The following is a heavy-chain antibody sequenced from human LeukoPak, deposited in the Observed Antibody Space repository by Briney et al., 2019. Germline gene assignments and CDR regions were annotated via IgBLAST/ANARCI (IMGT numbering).Heavy chain of an antibody. D-gene: IGHD3-9*01. CDR3: ARALSYYDILTARGPNWFDP. J-gene: IGHJ5*02. CDR1: GYTFTIYA. Sequence: ASVTVSFTASGYTFTIYAMNWVRQAPGQGLEWMGWINTNTGDTTYAQGFTGRFVFSLDTSVSTAYLQISSLKAEDTAVYYCARALSYYDILTARGPNWFDPWGQGTLVTVSS. CDR2: INTNTGDT. V-gene: IGHV7-4-1*02.